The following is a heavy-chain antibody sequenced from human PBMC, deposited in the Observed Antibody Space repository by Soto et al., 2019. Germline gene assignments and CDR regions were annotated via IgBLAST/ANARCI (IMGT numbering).Heavy chain of an antibody. Sequence: PGESLKISCKGSGYSFTSYWISWVRQMPGKGLEWMGRIDPSDSYTNYSPSFQGHVTISADKSISTAYLQWSSLKASDTAMYYCARHGGYCSSTSCYMSHDHYYGMDAWGQGTTVTVSS. CDR3: ARHGGYCSSTSCYMSHDHYYGMDA. CDR1: GYSFTSYW. V-gene: IGHV5-10-1*01. J-gene: IGHJ6*02. D-gene: IGHD2-2*02. CDR2: IDPSDSYT.